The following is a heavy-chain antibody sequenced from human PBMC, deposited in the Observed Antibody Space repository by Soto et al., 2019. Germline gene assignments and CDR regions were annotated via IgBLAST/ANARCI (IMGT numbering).Heavy chain of an antibody. D-gene: IGHD2-2*01. J-gene: IGHJ6*02. CDR3: ARYCSRSVCPLHAMDV. V-gene: IGHV3-53*01. Sequence: VGSLRLSGAASEVIVSREYMSWIRQARGQGLEWVSIIYAGGTTYYADSVRGRFPISRDTSKNTLYLQMDTLRAEDTAVYYCARYCSRSVCPLHAMDVWGQGTTVTVSS. CDR1: EVIVSREY. CDR2: IYAGGTT.